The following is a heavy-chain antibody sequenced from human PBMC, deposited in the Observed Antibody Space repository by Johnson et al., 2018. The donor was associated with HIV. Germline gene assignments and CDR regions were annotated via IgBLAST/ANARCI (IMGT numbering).Heavy chain of an antibody. J-gene: IGHJ3*01. CDR2: INSDGSST. CDR3: ARGGGRSYEAFDF. V-gene: IGHV3-74*03. Sequence: VQLVESGGGVVQPGGSLKLSCAASGFTFSGSAMHWVRQAPGKGLVWVSRINSDGSSTTYADSVKGRFTISRDNAKNTLYLQMNSLRAEDTAVYYCARGGGRSYEAFDFWGQGTMVTVSS. CDR1: GFTFSGSA. D-gene: IGHD2-15*01.